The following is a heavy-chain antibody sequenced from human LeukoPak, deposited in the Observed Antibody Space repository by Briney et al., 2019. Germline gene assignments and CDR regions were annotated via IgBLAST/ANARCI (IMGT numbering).Heavy chain of an antibody. CDR3: ARDLGATYYDFWSGYTTLDY. J-gene: IGHJ4*02. V-gene: IGHV3-21*01. Sequence: PGGSLRLSCAASGFTFSSYSMNWVRRAPGKGLEWVSSISSSSSYIYYADSVKGRFTISRDNAKNSLYLQMNSLRAEDTAVYYCARDLGATYYDFWSGYTTLDYWGQGTLVTVSS. CDR2: ISSSSSYI. CDR1: GFTFSSYS. D-gene: IGHD3-3*01.